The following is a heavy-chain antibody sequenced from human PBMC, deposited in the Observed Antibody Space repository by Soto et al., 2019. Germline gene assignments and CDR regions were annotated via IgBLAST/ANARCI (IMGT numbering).Heavy chain of an antibody. V-gene: IGHV1-18*01. Sequence: QVQLVQSGAEVKKPGASVKVSCKASGYTFTSYGISWVRQAPGQGLEWMGWINAYNGNTNYAQKLQGRVTMTTDTSTSKAYMELRRLRSDDTVVYYCVRDVGYGLIDYWGPGTLVTVSS. CDR2: INAYNGNT. CDR3: VRDVGYGLIDY. J-gene: IGHJ4*02. CDR1: GYTFTSYG. D-gene: IGHD5-18*01.